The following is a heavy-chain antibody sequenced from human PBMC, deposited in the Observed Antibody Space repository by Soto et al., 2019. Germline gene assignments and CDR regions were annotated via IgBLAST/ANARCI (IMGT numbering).Heavy chain of an antibody. V-gene: IGHV1-18*01. CDR3: ARDGGIAAAGPFWFDP. Sequence: GASVKVSCKTSGYSFNRYGISWVRQAPGQGLEWMGWISAYNGNTNYAQKLQGRVTMTTDTSTSTAYMELRSLRSDDTAVYYCARDGGIAAAGPFWFDPWGQGTLVTVSS. CDR2: ISAYNGNT. D-gene: IGHD6-13*01. J-gene: IGHJ5*02. CDR1: GYSFNRYG.